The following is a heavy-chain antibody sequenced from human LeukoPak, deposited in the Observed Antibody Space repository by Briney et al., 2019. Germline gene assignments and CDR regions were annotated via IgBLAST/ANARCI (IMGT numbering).Heavy chain of an antibody. V-gene: IGHV3-21*01. CDR3: ARVPLGPYD. J-gene: IGHJ4*02. CDR1: GFTFSSYS. Sequence: GGSLRLSCAASGFTFSSYSMNWVRQAPGKGLEWVSSISSSSSYIYSADSVKGRFTISRDNAKNSLYLQMNSLRAEDTAVYYCARVPLGPYDWGQGTLVTV. CDR2: ISSSSSYI. D-gene: IGHD7-27*01.